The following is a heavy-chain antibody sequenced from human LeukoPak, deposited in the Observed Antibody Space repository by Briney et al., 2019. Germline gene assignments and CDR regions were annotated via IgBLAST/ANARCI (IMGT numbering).Heavy chain of an antibody. CDR3: AREPSAAARMDV. CDR2: IWYDGSNK. D-gene: IGHD6-13*01. J-gene: IGHJ6*02. V-gene: IGHV3-33*01. Sequence: GGSLRLSCAASGFTFSSYGMHWVRQAPGKGLEWVAVIWYDGSNKYYADSVKGRFTISRDNSKNTLYLQMNSLRAEDTAVYYCAREPSAAARMDVWGQGTRVTVSS. CDR1: GFTFSSYG.